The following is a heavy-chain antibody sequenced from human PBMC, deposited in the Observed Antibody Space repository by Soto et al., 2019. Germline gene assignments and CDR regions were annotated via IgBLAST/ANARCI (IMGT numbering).Heavy chain of an antibody. J-gene: IGHJ6*02. CDR1: GGTFSSYA. V-gene: IGHV1-69*06. CDR3: ARVVVVVAATPGFDYYGMDV. CDR2: IIPIFGTA. Sequence: GASVKVSCKASGGTFSSYAISWVRQAPGQGLEWMGGIIPIFGTANYAQKFQGRVTITADKSTSTAYMELSSLRSEDTAVYYCARVVVVVAATPGFDYYGMDVWGQGTTVTVSS. D-gene: IGHD2-15*01.